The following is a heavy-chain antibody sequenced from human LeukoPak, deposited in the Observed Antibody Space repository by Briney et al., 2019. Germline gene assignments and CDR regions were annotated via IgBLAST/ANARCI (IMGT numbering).Heavy chain of an antibody. J-gene: IGHJ5*02. V-gene: IGHV4-4*07. Sequence: PSETLSLTCTVSGGSSTNYYWSWIRQPAGKGLEWIGRIYNTASDNYNPSLKSRVTMSADTSKNQFSLKLSSVTAADTAVYYCASGSYDFWAGYPGAWGQGILVIVSS. D-gene: IGHD3-3*01. CDR3: ASGSYDFWAGYPGA. CDR2: IYNTASD. CDR1: GGSSTNYY.